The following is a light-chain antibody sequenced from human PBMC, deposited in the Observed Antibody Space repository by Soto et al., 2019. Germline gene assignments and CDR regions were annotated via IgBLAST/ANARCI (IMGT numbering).Light chain of an antibody. V-gene: IGLV1-40*01. J-gene: IGLJ1*01. Sequence: QSVLTQPASVSGSPGQSITISCTGSSSNIGAGYDVHWYQQLPGTAPKLLIYGNSNRPSGVPDRFSGSKSGTSASLAITGLQAEDEADYYCQSYDSSLSGDVFGTGPKVTVL. CDR2: GNS. CDR1: SSNIGAGYD. CDR3: QSYDSSLSGDV.